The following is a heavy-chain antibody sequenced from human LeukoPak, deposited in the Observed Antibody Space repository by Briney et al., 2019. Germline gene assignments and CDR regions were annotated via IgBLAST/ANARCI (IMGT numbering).Heavy chain of an antibody. CDR3: AKGGEYSSGWHAFDI. V-gene: IGHV3-7*03. CDR2: IKQDETEK. D-gene: IGHD6-19*01. J-gene: IGHJ3*02. Sequence: GESLRLSCTASGFTFSNFWMGWVRQAPGKGLEWVANIKQDETEKFYLGSVKGRFTISRDNAKNSLYLQMNSLRAEDTAVYYCAKGGEYSSGWHAFDIWGQGTMVTVSS. CDR1: GFTFSNFW.